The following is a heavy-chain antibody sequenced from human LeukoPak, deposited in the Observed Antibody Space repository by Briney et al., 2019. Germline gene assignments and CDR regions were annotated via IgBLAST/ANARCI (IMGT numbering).Heavy chain of an antibody. CDR1: GGSISSGSYY. J-gene: IGHJ6*02. CDR2: IYTSGST. Sequence: SETLSLTCTVSGGSISSGSYYWSWIRQPAGKGLEWIGRIYTSGSTNYNPSLKSRFTISVDTSKNQFSLKLSSVTAADTAVYYCARDPYGMDVWGQGTTVTVSS. CDR3: ARDPYGMDV. V-gene: IGHV4-61*02.